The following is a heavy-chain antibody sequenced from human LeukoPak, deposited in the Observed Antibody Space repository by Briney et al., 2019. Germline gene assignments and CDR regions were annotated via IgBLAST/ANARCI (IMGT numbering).Heavy chain of an antibody. CDR3: ARDRNSSGWDGYFDY. CDR2: INPNSGGT. Sequence: GASVKVSCKASGYTFTGYYMHWVRQAPGQGLEWMGWINPNSGGTNYAQKFQGRVTMTRDTSISTAYMELSRLRSDDTAVYYCARDRNSSGWDGYFDYWGQGTLVTVSS. V-gene: IGHV1-2*02. D-gene: IGHD6-19*01. CDR1: GYTFTGYY. J-gene: IGHJ4*02.